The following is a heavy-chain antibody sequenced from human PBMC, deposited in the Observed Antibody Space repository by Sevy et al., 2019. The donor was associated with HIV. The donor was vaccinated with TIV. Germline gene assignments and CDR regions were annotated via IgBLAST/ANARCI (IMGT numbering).Heavy chain of an antibody. V-gene: IGHV3-21*01. CDR2: ISSSSSYI. J-gene: IGHJ3*02. CDR3: ARDTISLPYAFDI. Sequence: GGSLRLSCAASGFTFSSYSMNWVRQAPGKGLEWVSSISSSSSYIYYADSVKGRFTISRDNAKNSLYLQMNSLRAEDTAVYCCARDTISLPYAFDIWGQGTMVTVSS. CDR1: GFTFSSYS. D-gene: IGHD3-9*01.